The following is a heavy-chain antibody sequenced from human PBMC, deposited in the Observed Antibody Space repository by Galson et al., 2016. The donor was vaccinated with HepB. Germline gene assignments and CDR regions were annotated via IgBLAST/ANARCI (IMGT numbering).Heavy chain of an antibody. V-gene: IGHV3-30*18. CDR1: GFKFSDYA. J-gene: IGHJ3*01. D-gene: IGHD5-12*01. CDR3: AKDREWLRYTSDGIDV. CDR2: ISYDGRDK. Sequence: SLRLSCAVSGFKFSDYAMHWVRQAAGKGLECVAVISYDGRDKYYADSVKGRFTISRDNSKNTLDLQMNSLRTADTALYYCAKDREWLRYTSDGIDVWGQGTTVTVSS.